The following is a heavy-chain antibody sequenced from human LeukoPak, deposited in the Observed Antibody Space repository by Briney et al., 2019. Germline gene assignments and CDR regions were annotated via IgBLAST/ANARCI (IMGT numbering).Heavy chain of an antibody. D-gene: IGHD1-26*01. V-gene: IGHV4-59*12. CDR3: ARAPELFYFDH. CDR1: GRSISGYY. J-gene: IGHJ4*02. Sequence: SETLSLTCTVSGRSISGYYWSCIRQPPGKGLEWIGYIYDSGSTIYNPSLKSRFTISVDPSKNQFSLKLSSVTAADTAAYYCARAPELFYFDHWGQGSLVTVSS. CDR2: IYDSGST.